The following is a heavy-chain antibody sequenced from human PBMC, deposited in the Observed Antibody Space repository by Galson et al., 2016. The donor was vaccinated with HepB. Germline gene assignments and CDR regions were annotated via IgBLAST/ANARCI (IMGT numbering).Heavy chain of an antibody. J-gene: IGHJ6*03. V-gene: IGHV5-51*01. CDR2: IYPGDSEA. Sequence: QSGAEVKKPGESLKISCKGSGYTFSNSWIGWVRQMPGKGLEWMGIIYPGDSEARYSPSFQGHVTISADKSISTAYLQWSSLKASDTAIYYCARQGGEVVGATFSYYYMDVWGKGTTVTVSS. CDR1: GYTFSNSW. D-gene: IGHD1-26*01. CDR3: ARQGGEVVGATFSYYYMDV.